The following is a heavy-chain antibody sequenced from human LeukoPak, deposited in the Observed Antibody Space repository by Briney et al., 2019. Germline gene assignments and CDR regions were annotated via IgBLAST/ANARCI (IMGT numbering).Heavy chain of an antibody. Sequence: SETLCLTCVVPGGSISSYYWSWIRQPAGKGLWWIWRIYISGSTNYNPSLKRRVTTSVDTDKNQFSLKLSSVTAADTAVYYCAREGAVYGSGSYYSVLDYWGQGTLVTVSS. V-gene: IGHV4-4*07. D-gene: IGHD3-10*01. CDR3: AREGAVYGSGSYYSVLDY. J-gene: IGHJ4*02. CDR1: GGSISSYY. CDR2: IYISGST.